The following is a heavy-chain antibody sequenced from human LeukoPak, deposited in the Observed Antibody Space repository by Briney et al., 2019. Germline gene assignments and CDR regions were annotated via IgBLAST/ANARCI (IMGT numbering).Heavy chain of an antibody. CDR3: ARALSAAGLHKYNWFDP. V-gene: IGHV4-4*07. CDR1: GSSISSYY. Sequence: SETLSLTCTVSGSSISSYYWSWIRQPAGKGLEWIGRIYTSGSTNYNPSLKSRVTMSVDTSKNQFSLKLSSVTAADTAVYYCARALSAAGLHKYNWFDPWGQGTLVTVSS. D-gene: IGHD6-13*01. CDR2: IYTSGST. J-gene: IGHJ5*02.